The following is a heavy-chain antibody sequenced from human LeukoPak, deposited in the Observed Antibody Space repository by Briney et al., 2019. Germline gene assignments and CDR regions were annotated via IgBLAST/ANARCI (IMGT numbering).Heavy chain of an antibody. J-gene: IGHJ4*02. CDR2: IFYVGST. CDR3: ARGPKGYSGSRVFTD. CDR1: GDSIGSHY. D-gene: IGHD1-26*01. V-gene: IGHV4-59*11. Sequence: SETLSLTCTVSGDSIGSHYWSWIRQPPGKGLEWIGYIFYVGSTNYNPSLKSRVTISVDTSKNQFSLKLNSVTAADTAVYYCARGPKGYSGSRVFTDWGQGTLVTVSS.